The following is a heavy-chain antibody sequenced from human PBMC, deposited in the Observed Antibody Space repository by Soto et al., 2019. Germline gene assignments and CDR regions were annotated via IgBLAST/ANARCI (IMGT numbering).Heavy chain of an antibody. CDR2: IIPIFGTA. J-gene: IGHJ6*02. Sequence: QVQLVQSGAEVKKPGSSVKVSCKASGGTFSSYAISWVRQAPGQGLEWMGGIIPIFGTANYAQKFQGRVTITADESTSTAYMELSSLRFEDTAVYYCARQVVVAAVLRYYYYGMDVWGQGTTVTVSS. CDR1: GGTFSSYA. CDR3: ARQVVVAAVLRYYYYGMDV. D-gene: IGHD2-15*01. V-gene: IGHV1-69*01.